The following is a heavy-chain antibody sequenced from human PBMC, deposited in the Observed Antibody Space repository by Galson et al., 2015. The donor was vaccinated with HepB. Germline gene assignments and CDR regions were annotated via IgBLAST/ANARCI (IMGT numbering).Heavy chain of an antibody. V-gene: IGHV3-23*01. J-gene: IGHJ4*02. Sequence: SLRLSCAASGFTFSSYAMSWVRQAPGKGLEWVSAISGSGGSTYYADSVKGRFTISRDNSKNTLYLQMNSLRAEDTAVYYCAKDPATGDFDWLPRWSYFDYWGQGTLVTVSS. CDR2: ISGSGGST. CDR1: GFTFSSYA. CDR3: AKDPATGDFDWLPRWSYFDY. D-gene: IGHD3-9*01.